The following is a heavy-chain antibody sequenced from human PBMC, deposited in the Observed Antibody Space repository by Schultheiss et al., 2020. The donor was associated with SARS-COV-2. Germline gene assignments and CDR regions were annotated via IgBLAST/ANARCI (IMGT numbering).Heavy chain of an antibody. J-gene: IGHJ6*02. D-gene: IGHD3-10*01. CDR2: INPDSGDT. V-gene: IGHV1-2*04. CDR3: ARDSGRQLGV. CDR1: GYTFTGFY. Sequence: ASVKVSCKASGYTFTGFYINWMRQARGRLEWMGWINPDSGDTKCAQKFQGWVTLTRDTSNSTAYMDLRSLRPDDTAVYYCARDSGRQLGVWGQGTKVTVSS.